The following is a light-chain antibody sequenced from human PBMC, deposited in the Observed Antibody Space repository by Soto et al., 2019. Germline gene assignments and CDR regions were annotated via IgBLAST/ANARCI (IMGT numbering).Light chain of an antibody. Sequence: DIQMTQSPSTLSASVGDRVTITCRASQSVSSWLAWYQQKPGKAPKLLIHKASSLESGVPSRFSGSGSGTEFTLTISSLQPDDFATYYCQQYNSYSVTFGQGTKVEIK. J-gene: IGKJ1*01. CDR2: KAS. CDR3: QQYNSYSVT. CDR1: QSVSSW. V-gene: IGKV1-5*03.